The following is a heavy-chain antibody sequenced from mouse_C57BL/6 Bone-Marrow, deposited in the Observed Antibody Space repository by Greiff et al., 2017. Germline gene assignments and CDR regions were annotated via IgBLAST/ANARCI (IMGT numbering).Heavy chain of an antibody. CDR3: ANTTVPFGY. CDR2: IDPSDSYT. V-gene: IGHV1-50*01. D-gene: IGHD1-1*01. Sequence: VQLQQPGAELVKPGASVKLSCKASGYTFTSYWMQWVKQRPGQGLKWIGEIDPSDSYTNYNQKFKGKATLTVDTSSSTAYMQLSSLTSEDSAVYYCANTTVPFGYWGQGTLVTVSA. J-gene: IGHJ3*01. CDR1: GYTFTSYW.